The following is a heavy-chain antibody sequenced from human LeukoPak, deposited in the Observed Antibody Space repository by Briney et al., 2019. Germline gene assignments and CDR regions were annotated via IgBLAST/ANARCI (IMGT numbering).Heavy chain of an antibody. CDR3: ASDLWFGDHQLP. Sequence: SETLSLTCAVSGYSISSGYYWGWVRQPPGKGLEWIGSIYHSGSTYYNPSLKSRVTISVDTSKHQFSLKLSSVTAADTAVYYCASDLWFGDHQLPWGQGPLVTVPS. V-gene: IGHV4-38-2*01. CDR1: GYSISSGYY. D-gene: IGHD3-10*01. CDR2: IYHSGST. J-gene: IGHJ5*02.